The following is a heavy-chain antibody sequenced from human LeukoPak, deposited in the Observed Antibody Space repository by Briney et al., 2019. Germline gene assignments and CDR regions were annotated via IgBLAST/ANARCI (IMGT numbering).Heavy chain of an antibody. V-gene: IGHV3-48*04. D-gene: IGHD2-2*01. CDR1: GFTFSSYS. CDR2: ISSSSSTI. CDR3: ARDWWDIVVEGYYYGMDV. J-gene: IGHJ6*02. Sequence: PGGSLRLSCAASGFTFSSYSMNWVRQAPGKGLEWVSYISSSSSTIYYADSVKGRFTISRDNAKYSLYLQMNSLRAEDTAVYYCARDWWDIVVEGYYYGMDVWGQGTTVTVSS.